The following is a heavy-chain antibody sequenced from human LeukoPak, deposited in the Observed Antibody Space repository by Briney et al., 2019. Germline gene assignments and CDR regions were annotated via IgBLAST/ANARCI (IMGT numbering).Heavy chain of an antibody. J-gene: IGHJ4*02. D-gene: IGHD6-13*01. V-gene: IGHV3-53*01. Sequence: GRSLRLSCAASGFTFSSYAMHWVRQAPGKGLEWVSVIYSGGSTYYADSVKGRFTISRDNSKNTLYLQMDSLRAEDTAVYYCAREGDSSWYSPYDYWGQGTLVTVSS. CDR2: IYSGGST. CDR1: GFTFSSYA. CDR3: AREGDSSWYSPYDY.